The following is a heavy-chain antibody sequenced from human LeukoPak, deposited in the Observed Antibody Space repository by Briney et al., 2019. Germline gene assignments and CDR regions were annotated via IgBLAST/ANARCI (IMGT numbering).Heavy chain of an antibody. Sequence: PGGSLRLSCAASGFTFSSYAMSWVRQAPGKGLEWVSAISGSGGSTYYADSVKGRFTISRDNSKNTLYLQMNSLRAEDTAVYYCAKDVGLRLGELSAFDYWGQGTLVTVSS. D-gene: IGHD3-16*02. J-gene: IGHJ4*02. V-gene: IGHV3-23*01. CDR2: ISGSGGST. CDR3: AKDVGLRLGELSAFDY. CDR1: GFTFSSYA.